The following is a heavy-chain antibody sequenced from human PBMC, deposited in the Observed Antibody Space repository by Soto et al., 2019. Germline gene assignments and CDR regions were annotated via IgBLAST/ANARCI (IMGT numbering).Heavy chain of an antibody. Sequence: GGSLRLSCAASGFTFIDYYIIFIRQSPLKGLEWVSYISSSSSYTNYADSVKGRFTISRDNAKNSLYLQMNSLRAEDTAVYYCARAIPLAAAGTNWFDPWGQGTLVTVSS. V-gene: IGHV3-11*06. J-gene: IGHJ5*02. CDR3: ARAIPLAAAGTNWFDP. CDR2: ISSSSSYT. CDR1: GFTFIDYY. D-gene: IGHD6-13*01.